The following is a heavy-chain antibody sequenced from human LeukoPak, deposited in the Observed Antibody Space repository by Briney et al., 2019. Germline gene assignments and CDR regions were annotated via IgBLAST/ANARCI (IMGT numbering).Heavy chain of an antibody. Sequence: GGSLRLSCAASGFTFSSYSMNWVRQAPGKGLEWVSYISSSSSTIYYADSVKGRFTISRDNAKNSLYLQMNSLRAEDTAVYYCATDIAARRRGDGGYFDYWGQGTLVTVSS. V-gene: IGHV3-48*01. CDR1: GFTFSSYS. D-gene: IGHD6-6*01. J-gene: IGHJ4*02. CDR2: ISSSSSTI. CDR3: ATDIAARRRGDGGYFDY.